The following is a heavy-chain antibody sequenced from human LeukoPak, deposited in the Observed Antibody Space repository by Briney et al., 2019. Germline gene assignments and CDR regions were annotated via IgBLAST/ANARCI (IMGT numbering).Heavy chain of an antibody. D-gene: IGHD6-13*01. J-gene: IGHJ1*01. Sequence: GASVKVSYKASGFTFTGYYMHLVLHAPGQGLEWMGWINPNSGGTNYAQKFQGRVTMTRDTSVSTAYMELRRLRSDDTAVYYCARGYPLSTTAAGTYFQHWGQDTLVTVSS. CDR3: ARGYPLSTTAAGTYFQH. CDR2: INPNSGGT. V-gene: IGHV1-2*02. CDR1: GFTFTGYY.